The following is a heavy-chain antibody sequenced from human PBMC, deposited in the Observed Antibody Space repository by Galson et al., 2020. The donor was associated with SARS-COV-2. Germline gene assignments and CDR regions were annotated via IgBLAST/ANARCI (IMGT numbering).Heavy chain of an antibody. CDR2: ISYDGSNK. CDR1: GFTFSSYA. CDR3: ARASSGSYRGAFDI. Sequence: GGSLRLSCAASGFTFSSYAMHWVRQAPGKGLEWVAVISYDGSNKYYADSVKGRFTISRDNSKNTLYLQMNSLRAEDTAVYYCARASSGSYRGAFDIWGQGTMVTVSS. V-gene: IGHV3-30*01. J-gene: IGHJ3*02. D-gene: IGHD1-26*01.